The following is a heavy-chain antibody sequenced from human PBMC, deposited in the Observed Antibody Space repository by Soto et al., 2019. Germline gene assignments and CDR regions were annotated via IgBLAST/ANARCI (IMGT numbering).Heavy chain of an antibody. D-gene: IGHD1-26*01. J-gene: IGHJ4*02. CDR3: AKDYSGSPYYFDY. CDR1: GDSISSVDYY. CDR2: IFQSGRT. V-gene: IGHV4-30-4*01. Sequence: SETLSLTCTVSGDSISSVDYYWSWIRQPPGKGLEWIGYIFQSGRTDFNPSLNSRVSMSVDTSKKQFSLTLSSVTAEDTAIYYCAKDYSGSPYYFDYWGQGTLVTVSS.